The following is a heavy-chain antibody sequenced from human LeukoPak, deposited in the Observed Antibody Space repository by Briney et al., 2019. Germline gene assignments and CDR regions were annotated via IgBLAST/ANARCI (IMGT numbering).Heavy chain of an antibody. Sequence: GGSLRLSWAASGFTFSSYSMNWVRQAPGKGLEWDSSISSSSSYIYYADSVKGRFTISRDNAKNSLYLQMNSLRAEDTAVYYCARHLATIFRPLYMDVWGKGTTVTISS. J-gene: IGHJ6*03. D-gene: IGHD3-9*01. CDR1: GFTFSSYS. CDR3: ARHLATIFRPLYMDV. V-gene: IGHV3-21*01. CDR2: ISSSSSYI.